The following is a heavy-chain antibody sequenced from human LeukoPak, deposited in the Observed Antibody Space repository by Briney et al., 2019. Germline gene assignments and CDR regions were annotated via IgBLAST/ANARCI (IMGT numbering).Heavy chain of an antibody. D-gene: IGHD5-12*01. CDR2: NSASGETT. V-gene: IGHV3-23*01. Sequence: GGSLRLSCAASGFTFSTYAMSWVRQAPGKGLEWVSGNSASGETTYYADSVKGRFTISRDNSKNTLHLQMNSLRVEDTAVYYCAKAPVGWLRPLDYWGQGTLVTVSS. J-gene: IGHJ4*02. CDR1: GFTFSTYA. CDR3: AKAPVGWLRPLDY.